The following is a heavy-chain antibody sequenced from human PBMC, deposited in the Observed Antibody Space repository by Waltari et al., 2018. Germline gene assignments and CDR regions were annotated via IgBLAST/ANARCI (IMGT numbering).Heavy chain of an antibody. Sequence: QVQLVQSGAEVKKPGASVKVSCKVSGYTLTELSMHWVRQAPGKGLEWMEGFDPEDGDTIYAQKFQGRVTRTEDTSTDTAYMELSSLRSEDTAVYYCATDLFGEVGARRFDYWGQGTLVTVSS. D-gene: IGHD1-26*01. CDR3: ATDLFGEVGARRFDY. CDR1: GYTLTELS. CDR2: FDPEDGDT. V-gene: IGHV1-24*01. J-gene: IGHJ4*02.